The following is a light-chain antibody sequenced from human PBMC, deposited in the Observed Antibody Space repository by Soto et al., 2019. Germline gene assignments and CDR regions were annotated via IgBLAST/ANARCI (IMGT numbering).Light chain of an antibody. V-gene: IGLV2-14*01. J-gene: IGLJ3*02. CDR1: TIDVGRYNY. CDR3: NSYTTGTTWV. Sequence: QSALTQPASVSGSPGQSITISCTGTTIDVGRYNYVSWHQQHPGKAPKLLIFDVSNRPSGVSDRFSGSKSGNTASLTISGLQAEDEADYYCNSYTTGTTWVFGGGTKLTVL. CDR2: DVS.